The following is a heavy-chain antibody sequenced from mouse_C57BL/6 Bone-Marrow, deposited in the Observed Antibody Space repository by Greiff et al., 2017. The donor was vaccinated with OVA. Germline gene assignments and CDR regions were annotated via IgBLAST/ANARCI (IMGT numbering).Heavy chain of an antibody. J-gene: IGHJ4*01. CDR1: GFTFTDYY. D-gene: IGHD2-5*01. CDR3: ARYSHYSNFYAMDY. V-gene: IGHV7-3*01. CDR2: IRNKANGYTT. Sequence: EVKLVESGGGLVQPGGSLILSCAASGFTFTDYYMSWVRQPPGKALEWLGFIRNKANGYTTAYSASVKGRFTIARDNSQSILYLQMNALSAEDSATYYCARYSHYSNFYAMDYWGQGTSVTVSS.